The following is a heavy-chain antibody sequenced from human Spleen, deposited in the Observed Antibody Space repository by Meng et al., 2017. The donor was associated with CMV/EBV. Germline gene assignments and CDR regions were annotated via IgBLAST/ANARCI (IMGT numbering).Heavy chain of an antibody. V-gene: IGHV3-30*02. CDR2: ILYDGSNN. CDR1: GFTVSSYW. CDR3: AKDAYNWNYGGYYYYGMDV. Sequence: GESLKISCAASGFTVSSYWMSWVRQAPGKGLEWVTFILYDGSNNYYADSVKGRFTISRDKSKNTLFLQMNSLRAEDTAVYYCAKDAYNWNYGGYYYYGMDVWGQGTTVTVSS. D-gene: IGHD1-7*01. J-gene: IGHJ6*02.